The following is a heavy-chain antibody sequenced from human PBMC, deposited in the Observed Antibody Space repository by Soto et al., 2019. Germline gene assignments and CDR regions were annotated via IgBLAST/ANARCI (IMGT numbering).Heavy chain of an antibody. D-gene: IGHD1-1*01. CDR3: ARDPRSITGTTSSEDFQH. CDR2: IIPIFGIT. V-gene: IGHV1-69*01. J-gene: IGHJ1*01. Sequence: QAQLMQSGAEVKEPGSSVKVSCKASGGTFSGYAISWVRQAPGQGLEWLGGIIPIFGITNYAQKFQNRLTIAADESSATVYLDLRSLPSEDSDIYYCARDPRSITGTTSSEDFQHWGQGNLVSVS. CDR1: GGTFSGYA.